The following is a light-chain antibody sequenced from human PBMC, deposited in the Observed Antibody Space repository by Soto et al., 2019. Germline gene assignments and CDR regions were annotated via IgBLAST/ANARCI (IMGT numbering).Light chain of an antibody. V-gene: IGKV1-5*01. CDR3: KQYGSSPWT. CDR2: GAY. CDR1: QSISSW. Sequence: DIQMTQSPSSLSASVGDRVTITCRASQSISSWLAWYQQKPGKAHKLLIYGAYSRATGIPDRFSGSGSGTDFTLTIRRLEPEDFAVYYCKQYGSSPWTFGQGTKV. J-gene: IGKJ1*01.